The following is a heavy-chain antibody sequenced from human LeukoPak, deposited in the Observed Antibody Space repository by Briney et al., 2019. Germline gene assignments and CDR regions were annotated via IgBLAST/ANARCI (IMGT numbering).Heavy chain of an antibody. D-gene: IGHD3-22*01. Sequence: GGSLRLSCAASGFTFSDYYMSWIRQAPGKGLEWISYISSGGTTIKFADSVKGRFTISRDNAKNSLYLQMNSLRAEDTAVYYYARDVDKYYYGSSAYPAIGYWGQGTLVTVSS. CDR3: ARDVDKYYYGSSAYPAIGY. CDR1: GFTFSDYY. CDR2: ISSGGTTI. J-gene: IGHJ4*02. V-gene: IGHV3-11*01.